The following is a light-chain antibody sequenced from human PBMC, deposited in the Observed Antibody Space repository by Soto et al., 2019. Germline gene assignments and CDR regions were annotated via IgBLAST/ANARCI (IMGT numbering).Light chain of an antibody. CDR2: AAS. V-gene: IGKV1-17*01. CDR3: HPLQSYPCP. CDR1: QGISNE. Sequence: SPLSRARSSLSSFVLARYTITCRASQGISNELSWYQQKPGKAPKRLIYAASSLQSGVPSRFSGSGSGTEFTLAITALQAEHLAPYSCHPLQSYPCPFRQGTKVDIK. J-gene: IGKJ1*01.